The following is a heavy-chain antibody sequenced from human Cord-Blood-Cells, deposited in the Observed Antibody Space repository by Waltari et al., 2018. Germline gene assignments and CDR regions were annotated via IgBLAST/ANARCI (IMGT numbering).Heavy chain of an antibody. CDR3: AREYSGYANWYFDL. J-gene: IGHJ2*01. CDR1: GYTFTGSY. Sequence: QVQLVQSGAEVKKPGASVKVSCKASGYTFTGSYMHWVRQAPGQGLEWMGRINPNSGGTNYAQKFQGRVTMTRDTAISTAYMELSRLRSDDTAVYYCAREYSGYANWYFDLWGRGTLVTVSS. CDR2: INPNSGGT. D-gene: IGHD5-12*01. V-gene: IGHV1-2*06.